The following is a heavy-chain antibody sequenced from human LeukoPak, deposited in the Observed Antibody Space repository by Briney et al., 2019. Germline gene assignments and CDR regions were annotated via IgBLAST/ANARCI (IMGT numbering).Heavy chain of an antibody. J-gene: IGHJ3*02. D-gene: IGHD5-12*01. CDR3: AKGQTPGYSGYDAAFEI. CDR1: GFTFDDYA. V-gene: IGHV3-9*01. CDR2: ISWNSGSI. Sequence: SGGSLRLSCAASGFTFDDYAMHWVRQAPGKGLEWVSGISWNSGSIGYADSVKGRFTISRDNAKNSLYLQMNSLRAEDTALYYCAKGQTPGYSGYDAAFEIWGQGTMVTVSS.